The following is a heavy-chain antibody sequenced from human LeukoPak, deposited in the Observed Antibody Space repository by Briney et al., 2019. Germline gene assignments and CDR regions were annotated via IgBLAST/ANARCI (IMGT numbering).Heavy chain of an antibody. CDR3: ARVLRYCSGGNCYSGGLGYMDV. J-gene: IGHJ6*03. V-gene: IGHV3-21*04. D-gene: IGHD2-15*01. Sequence: GETLRLSCAASGFTLSSYSMDWVRQAPGKGLEWVSSISSGSSYIYYADSVKGRFTISRDNAKNSLYLQMNSLRAEDTAVYYCARVLRYCSGGNCYSGGLGYMDVWGKGTTVTISS. CDR2: ISSGSSYI. CDR1: GFTLSSYS.